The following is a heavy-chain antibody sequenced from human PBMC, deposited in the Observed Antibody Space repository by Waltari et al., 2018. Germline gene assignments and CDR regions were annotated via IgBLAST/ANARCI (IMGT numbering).Heavy chain of an antibody. Sequence: QVTLKESGPALVKPTQTLTLTCTFSGFSLSTSGMRVSWIRQPPGKALEWLARIDWDDDKFYSTSLKTRLTISKDTSKNQVVLTMTNMDPVDTATYYCARMGYLRGSSGYSPYYFDYWGQGTLVTVSS. J-gene: IGHJ4*02. V-gene: IGHV2-70*04. CDR3: ARMGYLRGSSGYSPYYFDY. D-gene: IGHD3-22*01. CDR1: GFSLSTSGMR. CDR2: IDWDDDK.